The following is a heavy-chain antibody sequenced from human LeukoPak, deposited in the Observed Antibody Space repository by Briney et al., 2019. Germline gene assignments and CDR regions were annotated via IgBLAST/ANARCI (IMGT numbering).Heavy chain of an antibody. Sequence: GASVKVSCKASGGTFSSYAISWVRQAPGQGLEWMGGIIPIFGTANYAQKFQGRVTITADESTSTAYTELSSLRSEDTAVYYCARAAISKDSSGYFYWGQGTLVTVSS. J-gene: IGHJ4*02. CDR2: IIPIFGTA. CDR3: ARAAISKDSSGYFY. V-gene: IGHV1-69*13. D-gene: IGHD3-22*01. CDR1: GGTFSSYA.